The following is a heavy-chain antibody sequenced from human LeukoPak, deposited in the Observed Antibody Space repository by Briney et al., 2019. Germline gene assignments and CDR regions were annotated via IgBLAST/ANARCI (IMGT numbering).Heavy chain of an antibody. CDR1: GFTFSSYE. V-gene: IGHV3-48*03. Sequence: GGSLRLSCAASGFTFSSYEMNWVRQAPGKGLEWVSYVSSSGSTIYYADSVKGRFTISRDNAKNSLYLQMNSLRAEDTAVYYCAELGITMIGGVRGKGTTVTISS. D-gene: IGHD3-10*02. J-gene: IGHJ6*04. CDR3: AELGITMIGGV. CDR2: VSSSGSTI.